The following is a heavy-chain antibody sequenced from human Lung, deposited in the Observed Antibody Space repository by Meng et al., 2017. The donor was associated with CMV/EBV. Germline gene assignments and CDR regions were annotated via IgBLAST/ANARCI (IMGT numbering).Heavy chain of an antibody. J-gene: IGHJ4*03. V-gene: IGHV1-2*02. CDR3: TSAPGDY. CDR1: GYTFIDYY. CDR2: INPKSGGT. D-gene: IGHD1-14*01. Sequence: QVRLVQSGAEVKKPGASVKVSCKASGYTFIDYYVHWGRQAPGQGLEWVGWINPKSGGTHYAQSFQGRVTITRDTSINTVYVEISSLKSDDTAVYYCTSAPGDYWGQGTLVTVSS.